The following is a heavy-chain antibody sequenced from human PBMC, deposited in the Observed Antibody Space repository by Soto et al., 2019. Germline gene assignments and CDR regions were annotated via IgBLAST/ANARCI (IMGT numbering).Heavy chain of an antibody. J-gene: IGHJ4*02. D-gene: IGHD2-2*01. CDR3: AKVPGPAAGYFDY. Sequence: PGGSLRLSCAASGFTFSSYGMHWVRQAPGKGVEWVAVISYDGSNKYYADSVKGRFTISRDNSKNTLYLQMNSLRAEDTAVYYCAKVPGPAAGYFDYWGQGTLITVSS. V-gene: IGHV3-30*18. CDR2: ISYDGSNK. CDR1: GFTFSSYG.